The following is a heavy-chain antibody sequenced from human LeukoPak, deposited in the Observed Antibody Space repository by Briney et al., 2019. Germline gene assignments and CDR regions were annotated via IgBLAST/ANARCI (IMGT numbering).Heavy chain of an antibody. CDR2: INAGNGNT. D-gene: IGHD2-21*02. J-gene: IGHJ6*02. CDR1: GYTFTSYA. Sequence: APVKVSCKASGYTFTSYAMHWVRQAPGQRLEWMGWINAGNGNTKYSQKFQGRVTITRDTSASTAYMELSSLRSEDTAVYYCARAETGCGGDCYLGLYYYGMDVWGQGTTVTVSS. CDR3: ARAETGCGGDCYLGLYYYGMDV. V-gene: IGHV1-3*01.